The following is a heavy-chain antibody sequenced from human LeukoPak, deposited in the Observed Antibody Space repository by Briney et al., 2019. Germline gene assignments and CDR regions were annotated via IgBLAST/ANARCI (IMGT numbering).Heavy chain of an antibody. CDR2: IKSDGSST. Sequence: GGSLRLSCAASGFTFSSYWMHWVRQAPGKGLVWVSRIKSDGSSTSYADSVKGRFTISRDNAKNTLYLQMNRLRAEDTAVYYCGRAAGTMFPFSRIYYFDYWGQGTLVTVSS. CDR1: GFTFSSYW. D-gene: IGHD3-10*02. CDR3: GRAAGTMFPFSRIYYFDY. J-gene: IGHJ4*02. V-gene: IGHV3-74*01.